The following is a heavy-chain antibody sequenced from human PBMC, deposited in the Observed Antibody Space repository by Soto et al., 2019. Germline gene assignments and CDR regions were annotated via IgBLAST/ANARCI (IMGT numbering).Heavy chain of an antibody. J-gene: IGHJ4*02. Sequence: QVQLVESGGGVVQPGRSLRLSCAASGFTFSSYAMHWVRQAPGKGLEWVAVISYDGSNKYYADSVKGRFTISRDNSKNTLYLQMNSLRAEDTAVYYCARDGEGSYYESPDYWGQGTLFTVSS. CDR1: GFTFSSYA. V-gene: IGHV3-30-3*01. CDR2: ISYDGSNK. CDR3: ARDGEGSYYESPDY. D-gene: IGHD3-3*01.